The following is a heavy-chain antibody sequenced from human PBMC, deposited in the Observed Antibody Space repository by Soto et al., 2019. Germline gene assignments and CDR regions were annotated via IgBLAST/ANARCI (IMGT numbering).Heavy chain of an antibody. V-gene: IGHV4-4*07. D-gene: IGHD5-12*01. Sequence: QVQLQESGPGLVKPSESLSLTWTISGGSISSYYWSWIRQPAGKGLEWIGRIYTSGSTNYNPSLKSRVTMSVDTSKNQFSLKLSSVTAADTAVYYCARDPRTKRPQGPTDYDSVGSWFDPWGQGTLVTVSS. CDR3: ARDPRTKRPQGPTDYDSVGSWFDP. CDR1: GGSISSYY. CDR2: IYTSGST. J-gene: IGHJ5*02.